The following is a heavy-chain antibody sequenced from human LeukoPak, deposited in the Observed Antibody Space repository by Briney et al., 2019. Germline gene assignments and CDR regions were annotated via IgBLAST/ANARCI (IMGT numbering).Heavy chain of an antibody. V-gene: IGHV3-7*01. CDR1: GFMFSNHW. D-gene: IGHD6-19*01. CDR3: ATIAVAGKEALDY. J-gene: IGHJ4*02. Sequence: GGSLRLSCAASGFMFSNHWMTWVRQAPGKGLEWVANIKQDGSEKYYVDSVKGRFTISRDNAKNSLYLQMNSLRAEDTAVYYCATIAVAGKEALDYWGQGTLVTVSS. CDR2: IKQDGSEK.